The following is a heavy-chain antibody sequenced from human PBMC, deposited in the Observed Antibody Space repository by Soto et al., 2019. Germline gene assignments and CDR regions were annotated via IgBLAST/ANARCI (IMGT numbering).Heavy chain of an antibody. CDR3: AKDQGGSWYEIDY. Sequence: EVQLLESGGGLVQPGGSLRLSCAASGFTFSNYAVTWVRQAPGKGLEWVSTISGSGGSTYYADSVKGRFTISRDNSKNTRDLQMNRLGAEDTAVYYCAKDQGGSWYEIDYWGQGTLVTVSS. D-gene: IGHD6-13*01. J-gene: IGHJ4*02. CDR2: ISGSGGST. V-gene: IGHV3-23*01. CDR1: GFTFSNYA.